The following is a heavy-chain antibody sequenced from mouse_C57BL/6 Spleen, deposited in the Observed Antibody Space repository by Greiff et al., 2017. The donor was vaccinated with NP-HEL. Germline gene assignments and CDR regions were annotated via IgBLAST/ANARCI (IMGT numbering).Heavy chain of an antibody. CDR1: GFTFSSYG. V-gene: IGHV5-6*01. CDR3: ARQGDYDEDYAMDY. CDR2: ISSGGSYT. D-gene: IGHD2-4*01. Sequence: EVQVVESGGDLVKPGGSLKLSCAASGFTFSSYGMSWVRQTPDKRLEWVATISSGGSYTYYPDSVKGRFTISRDNAKNTLYLQMSSLKSEDTAMYYCARQGDYDEDYAMDYWGQGTSVTVSS. J-gene: IGHJ4*01.